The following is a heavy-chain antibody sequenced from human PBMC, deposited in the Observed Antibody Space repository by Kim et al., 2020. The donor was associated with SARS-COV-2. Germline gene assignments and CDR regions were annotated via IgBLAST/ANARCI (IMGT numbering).Heavy chain of an antibody. Sequence: SETLSLTCTVSGGSISSYYWSWIRQPPWKGLEWIGYIYYSGSTNYNPSLKSRVTISVDTSKNQFSLKLSSVTAADTAVYYCARGDRYGGPPDGDDYWGQGTLVTVSS. V-gene: IGHV4-59*01. D-gene: IGHD4-17*01. CDR3: ARGDRYGGPPDGDDY. J-gene: IGHJ4*02. CDR1: GGSISSYY. CDR2: IYYSGST.